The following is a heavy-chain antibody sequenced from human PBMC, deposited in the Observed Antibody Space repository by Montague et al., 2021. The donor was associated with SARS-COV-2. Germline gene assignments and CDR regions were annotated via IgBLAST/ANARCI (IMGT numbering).Heavy chain of an antibody. D-gene: IGHD3-3*01. CDR1: GGSISSSSYY. V-gene: IGHV4-39*01. J-gene: IGHJ4*02. Sequence: SETLSLTCTVSGGSISSSSYYWGWIRQPPGKGLEWIGSIYYSGSTYYNPSLKSRVTISVDTSKNQFSLKLSSVTAADTAVYYCARHTPFWSGSKHPFDYWGRGTLVTVSS. CDR2: IYYSGST. CDR3: ARHTPFWSGSKHPFDY.